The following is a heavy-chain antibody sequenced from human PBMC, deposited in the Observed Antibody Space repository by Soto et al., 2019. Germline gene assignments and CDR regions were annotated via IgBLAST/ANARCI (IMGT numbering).Heavy chain of an antibody. J-gene: IGHJ4*02. CDR3: ATAAGPYYFDY. V-gene: IGHV3-11*01. CDR1: EFNFSDYY. D-gene: IGHD6-13*01. CDR2: ISSSGSTI. Sequence: GGSLRHSYAASEFNFSDYYMSWIRQAPGKGLEWVSYISSSGSTIYYADSVKGRFTISRDNAKNSLYLQMNSLRAEDTAVYYCATAAGPYYFDYWGQGTLVTVSS.